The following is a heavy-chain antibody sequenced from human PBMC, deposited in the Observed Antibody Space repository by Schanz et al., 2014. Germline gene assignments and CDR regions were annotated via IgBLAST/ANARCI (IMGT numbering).Heavy chain of an antibody. V-gene: IGHV3-7*03. CDR3: ARDPNSVNEIDY. Sequence: VQLVESGGGLVQPGGSLRLSCAASGFTFGNFFMSWVRQPPGKGLEWVANIKGDSSEKNYVDSVKGRFTLSRDNAKKTMDLQMNSLRVEDTAVYYCARDPNSVNEIDYWGQGTLVTVSS. J-gene: IGHJ4*02. D-gene: IGHD5-12*01. CDR1: GFTFGNFF. CDR2: IKGDSSEK.